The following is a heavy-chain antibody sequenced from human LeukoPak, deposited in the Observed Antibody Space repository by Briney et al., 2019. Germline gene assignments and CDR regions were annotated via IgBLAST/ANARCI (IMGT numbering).Heavy chain of an antibody. CDR2: ISGSGGST. CDR1: GFTFSSYA. V-gene: IGHV3-23*01. CDR3: AKGNSLYLPPYSSSSDYYLEN. D-gene: IGHD6-6*01. Sequence: GGSLTLSRTASGFTFSSYAMSWVRQPPGKGLEWVSTISGSGGSTYYADSVKGRFTISRDNSKNTLYLQMNSLRAEDTAVYYCAKGNSLYLPPYSSSSDYYLENCGPGNLVTVSS. J-gene: IGHJ4*01.